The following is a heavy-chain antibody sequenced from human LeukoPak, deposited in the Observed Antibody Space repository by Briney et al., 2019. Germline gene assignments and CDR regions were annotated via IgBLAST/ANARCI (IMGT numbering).Heavy chain of an antibody. CDR3: ARNYDILTGFDY. D-gene: IGHD3-9*01. CDR1: GGTFSSYA. V-gene: IGHV1-69*01. J-gene: IGHJ4*02. CDR2: IIPVFGTA. Sequence: GSSVQVSCKASGGTFSSYAISWVRQAPGQGLEWMGGIIPVFGTANYAQKFQGRVTITADESTSTAYMELSSLRSEDTAVYYCARNYDILTGFDYWGQGTLVTVSS.